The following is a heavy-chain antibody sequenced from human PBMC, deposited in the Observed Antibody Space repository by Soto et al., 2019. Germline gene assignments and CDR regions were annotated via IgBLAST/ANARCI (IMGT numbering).Heavy chain of an antibody. CDR3: ARVWFGESSWFDP. CDR2: ICHSGNT. J-gene: IGHJ5*02. V-gene: IGHV4-59*04. D-gene: IGHD3-10*01. CDR1: GGSISSYY. Sequence: PSETLSLTCTVSGGSISSYYWSWIRQPPGQGLEWIGYICHSGNTYYNPSLKSRVTTSLDRSKNQFSLNLSSVTAADTAVYYCARVWFGESSWFDPWGQGTLVTVSS.